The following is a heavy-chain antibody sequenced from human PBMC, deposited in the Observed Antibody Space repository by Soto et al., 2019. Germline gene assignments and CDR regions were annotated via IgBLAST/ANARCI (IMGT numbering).Heavy chain of an antibody. Sequence: SETLSVTWTGSGGELTTCYWSWRRQSLGKGLEWIGHIYDTGSTTYNPSLKSRVTISVDTSNKQFSLRPTSVTAADTAVYYFERCPNDQNWFDPRAQRAPVTGS. J-gene: IGHJ5*02. CDR3: ERCPNDQNWFDP. V-gene: IGHV4-59*01. CDR1: GGELTTCY. CDR2: IYDTGST.